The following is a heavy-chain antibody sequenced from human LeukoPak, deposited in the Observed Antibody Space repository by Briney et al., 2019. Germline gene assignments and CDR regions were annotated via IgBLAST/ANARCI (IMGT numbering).Heavy chain of an antibody. Sequence: SETLSLTCTISGASISNYYWSWIRQTPEKGLEWMGHIHSSGGSSYYPSLKSRLTLSIDTSRNQLSLKLPSVTAADTAVYFCARLGSYHDFWGQGALVTVSS. CDR2: IHSSGGS. J-gene: IGHJ4*02. D-gene: IGHD1-26*01. CDR1: GASISNYY. V-gene: IGHV4-4*09. CDR3: ARLGSYHDF.